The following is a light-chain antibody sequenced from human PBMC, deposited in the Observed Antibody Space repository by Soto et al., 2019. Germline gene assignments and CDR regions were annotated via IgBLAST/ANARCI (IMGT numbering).Light chain of an antibody. V-gene: IGKV1-5*01. Sequence: DIQMTQSPSTLSASVGDRVTITCRASQSISTWLAWYQQKPGKAPKLLIYDASSLESGVPSRFSGSGSGKEFTLTISSLQPEDFASYYRQQYNSYSTFGQGTKVEIK. CDR1: QSISTW. CDR2: DAS. J-gene: IGKJ1*01. CDR3: QQYNSYST.